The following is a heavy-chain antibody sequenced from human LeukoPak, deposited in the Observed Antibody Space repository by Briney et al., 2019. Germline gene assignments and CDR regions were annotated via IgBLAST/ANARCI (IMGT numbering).Heavy chain of an antibody. V-gene: IGHV3-48*03. Sequence: PGGSLRLSCAASGFTFSSYEMHWVRQAPGKGLEWVSYISSSGSTIYYADSVKGRFTISRDNAKNSLYLQMNSLRAEDTAVCYCARDGATNYYYYYMDVWGKGTTVTVSS. CDR3: ARDGATNYYYYYMDV. J-gene: IGHJ6*03. CDR2: ISSSGSTI. D-gene: IGHD3-16*01. CDR1: GFTFSSYE.